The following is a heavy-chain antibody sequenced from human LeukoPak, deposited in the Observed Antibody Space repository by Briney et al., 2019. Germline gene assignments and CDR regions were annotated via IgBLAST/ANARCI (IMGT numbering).Heavy chain of an antibody. CDR2: IYSGGST. J-gene: IGHJ4*02. V-gene: IGHV3-66*01. CDR3: ARAPGISGQQLNY. D-gene: IGHD6-13*01. CDR1: GFXVSSNY. Sequence: GGSLRLSCAASGFXVSSNYISWVRQAPGKGLEWVSVIYSGGSTYYADSVKGRFTISRDNSKNTLYLQMNSLRAEDTAVYYCARAPGISGQQLNYWGQGTLVTVSS.